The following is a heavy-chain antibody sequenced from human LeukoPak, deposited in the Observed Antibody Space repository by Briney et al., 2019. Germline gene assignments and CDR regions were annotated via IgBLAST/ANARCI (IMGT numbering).Heavy chain of an antibody. Sequence: GGSLRLSCAASGFTFSSYEMNWVRQAQGKGLEWVSYISSSGSTIYYADSVKGRFTISRDNAKNSLYLQMNSLRAEDTAVYYCAAQSTATTYYLNWYFDLWGRGTLVTVPS. D-gene: IGHD4-17*01. V-gene: IGHV3-48*03. CDR1: GFTFSSYE. J-gene: IGHJ2*01. CDR2: ISSSGSTI. CDR3: AAQSTATTYYLNWYFDL.